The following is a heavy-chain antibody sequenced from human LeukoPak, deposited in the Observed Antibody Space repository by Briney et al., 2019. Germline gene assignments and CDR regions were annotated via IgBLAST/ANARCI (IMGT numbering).Heavy chain of an antibody. J-gene: IGHJ4*02. CDR3: TTKSY. CDR1: GFSFNNAW. Sequence: GGSLRLSCTPSGTASGFSFNNAWMNWVRQAPGKGLEWVGRIKSKTDGGTTDYAAPVKGRFTISRDDSKNTLYLQMNSLKTEDTAVYYCTTKSYWGQGTLVTVSS. CDR2: IKSKTDGGTT. V-gene: IGHV3-15*07.